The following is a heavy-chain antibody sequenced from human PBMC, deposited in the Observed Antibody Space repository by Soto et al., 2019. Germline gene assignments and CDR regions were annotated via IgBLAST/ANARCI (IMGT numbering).Heavy chain of an antibody. J-gene: IGHJ3*02. CDR1: GFTFSGSA. V-gene: IGHV3-73*01. Sequence: GGSLRLSCAASGFTFSGSAMHWVRQASGKGLEWVGRIRSKANSYATAYAASVKGRFTISRDDSKNTAYLQMNSLKTEYTAVYYCTAPGEMDAFDIWGQGTMVTVSS. CDR2: IRSKANSYAT. CDR3: TAPGEMDAFDI. D-gene: IGHD7-27*01.